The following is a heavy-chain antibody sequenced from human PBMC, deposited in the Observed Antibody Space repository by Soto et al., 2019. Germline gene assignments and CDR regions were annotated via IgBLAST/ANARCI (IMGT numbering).Heavy chain of an antibody. CDR3: EREAIFWSGSHSDY. D-gene: IGHD3-3*01. Sequence: GGSLRLSCAASGFTFSSYAMHWVRQAPGKGLEWVAVISYDGSNKYYADSVKGRFTISRDNSKNTLYLQMNSLRAEDTAVYYCEREAIFWSGSHSDYWGQGT. J-gene: IGHJ4*02. V-gene: IGHV3-30-3*01. CDR1: GFTFSSYA. CDR2: ISYDGSNK.